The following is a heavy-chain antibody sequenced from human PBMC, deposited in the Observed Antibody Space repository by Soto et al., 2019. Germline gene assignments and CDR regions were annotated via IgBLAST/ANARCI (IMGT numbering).Heavy chain of an antibody. Sequence: SVKVSCKASGGTFSSYAISWVRQAPGQGLEWMGGIIPIFGTANYVQKFQGRVTITADESTSTAYMELSSLRSEDTAVYYCASSPHIVDKIASYSYYYGMDLWGQGTTVTVSS. CDR1: GGTFSSYA. D-gene: IGHD5-12*01. CDR2: IIPIFGTA. V-gene: IGHV1-69*13. CDR3: ASSPHIVDKIASYSYYYGMDL. J-gene: IGHJ6*02.